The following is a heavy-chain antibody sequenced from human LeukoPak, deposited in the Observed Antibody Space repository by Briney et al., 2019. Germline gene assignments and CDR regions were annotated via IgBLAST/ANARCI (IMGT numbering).Heavy chain of an antibody. CDR3: AKISGYYYDSSGYYLEAFDY. J-gene: IGHJ4*02. D-gene: IGHD3-22*01. Sequence: GGSLRLSCAASGFTFSSYEMNWVRQAPGKGLEWVSYISSSGSTTYYADSVKGRFTISRDNSKNTLYLQMNSLRAEDTAVYYCAKISGYYYDSSGYYLEAFDYWGQGTLVTVSS. V-gene: IGHV3-48*03. CDR2: ISSSGSTT. CDR1: GFTFSSYE.